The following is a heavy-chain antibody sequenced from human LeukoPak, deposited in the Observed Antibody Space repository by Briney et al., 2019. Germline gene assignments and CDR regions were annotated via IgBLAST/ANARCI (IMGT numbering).Heavy chain of an antibody. Sequence: PGGSLRLACAASGFNFDNYGMSWVRQAPGKGLERVSGINWNGGSTSYADSVKGRFTISRDNAKNSLYLQMNSLRAEDTALYYCARAHFRVVDAFDIWGQGTMVTVSS. CDR2: INWNGGST. J-gene: IGHJ3*02. CDR1: GFNFDNYG. CDR3: ARAHFRVVDAFDI. D-gene: IGHD2-21*01. V-gene: IGHV3-20*04.